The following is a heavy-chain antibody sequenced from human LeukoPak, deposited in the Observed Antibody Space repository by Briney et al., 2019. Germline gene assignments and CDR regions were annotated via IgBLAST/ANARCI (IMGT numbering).Heavy chain of an antibody. CDR2: ISDDGSNK. D-gene: IGHD2-2*01. J-gene: IGHJ4*02. CDR1: GFAFSSYA. CDR3: ARRTSAWSLLY. Sequence: GRSLRLSCAASGFAFSSYAMHWVRQAPGKGLEWAAVISDDGSNKYYADSVKGRFTISRDNSKNTVYLQMNSLRAEDTAVYYCARRTSAWSLLYWGQGTLVTVSS. V-gene: IGHV3-30*04.